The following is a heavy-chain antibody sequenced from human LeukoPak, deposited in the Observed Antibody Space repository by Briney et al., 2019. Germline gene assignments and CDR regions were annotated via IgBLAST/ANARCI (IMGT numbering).Heavy chain of an antibody. CDR2: ISGSGGST. Sequence: GGSLRLSCAASGFTFSSYAMRWVRQAPGKGLEWVSAISGSGGSTYSADSVKGRFTISRDNSKNTLYLQMNSLRAEDTAVYYCAKEWTPRVARTYYFDYWGQGTLVTVSS. CDR3: AKEWTPRVARTYYFDY. J-gene: IGHJ4*02. V-gene: IGHV3-23*01. CDR1: GFTFSSYA. D-gene: IGHD1-14*01.